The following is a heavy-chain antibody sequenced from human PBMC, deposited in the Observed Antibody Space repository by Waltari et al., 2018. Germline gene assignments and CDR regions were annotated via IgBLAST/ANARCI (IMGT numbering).Heavy chain of an antibody. J-gene: IGHJ4*02. V-gene: IGHV4-34*01. CDR2: INHSGST. CDR1: GGSFSGYY. D-gene: IGHD2-2*02. CDR3: ARGLYHRDY. Sequence: VQLQQWGAGLLKPSETLSLTCAVYGGSFSGYYWSWIRQPPGKGLEWIGEINHSGSTNYNPSLKSRVSIAVDTSKNQFSLILRSVTAADTAVYYCARGLYHRDYWGQGTLVTVSS.